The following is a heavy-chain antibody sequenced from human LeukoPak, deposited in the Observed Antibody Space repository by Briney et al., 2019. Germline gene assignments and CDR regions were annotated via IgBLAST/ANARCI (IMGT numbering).Heavy chain of an antibody. Sequence: GASVKVSCKASGYTFTSNNINWVRQAPGQGLEWMGWMNPKSGNTDYAQKFQGRLTMTRDTSTNTAYMELSGLGSDDTAVYYCARGRDYYYYMDVWGKGTTVTISS. V-gene: IGHV1-8*02. CDR3: ARGRDYYYYMDV. CDR2: MNPKSGNT. J-gene: IGHJ6*03. CDR1: GYTFTSNN.